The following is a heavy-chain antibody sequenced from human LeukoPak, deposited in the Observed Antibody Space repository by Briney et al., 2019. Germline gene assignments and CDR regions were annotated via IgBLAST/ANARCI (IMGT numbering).Heavy chain of an antibody. D-gene: IGHD6-13*01. Sequence: SETLSLTCAVFGGSFSGYYWSWIRQPPGKGLEWIGEINHSGSTNYNPSLKSRVTISVDTSKNQFSLKLSSVTAADTAVYYCARLGYYYYYMDVWSKGTTVTVSS. CDR3: ARLGYYYYYMDV. J-gene: IGHJ6*03. CDR1: GGSFSGYY. CDR2: INHSGST. V-gene: IGHV4-34*01.